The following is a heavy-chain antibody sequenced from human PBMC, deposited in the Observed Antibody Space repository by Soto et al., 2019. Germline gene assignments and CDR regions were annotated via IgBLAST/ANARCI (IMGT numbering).Heavy chain of an antibody. CDR3: ARDLGDGYNWFYFDY. CDR2: IYYSGST. V-gene: IGHV4-59*01. J-gene: IGHJ4*02. Sequence: SETLSLTCTVSGGSISSYYWSWIRQPPGKGLEWIGYIYYSGSTNYNPSLKSRVTISVDTSKNQFSLKLSSVTAADTAVYYCARDLGDGYNWFYFDYWGQGTLVTVSS. D-gene: IGHD5-12*01. CDR1: GGSISSYY.